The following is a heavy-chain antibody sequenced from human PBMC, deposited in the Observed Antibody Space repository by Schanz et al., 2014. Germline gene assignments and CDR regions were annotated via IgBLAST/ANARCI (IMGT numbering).Heavy chain of an antibody. CDR1: GFTFHTYD. Sequence: VHLEESGGGVVQPGRSLRLSCAASGFTFHTYDMHWVRQAPGKGLEWVAQISHDGHRDFYADSVKGRFTVSRDNNWKKLSLQRNSQRSDETAIYHWARENSSGYDPAVTYYIDVWGKGTTVTVSS. V-gene: IGHV3-30-3*01. J-gene: IGHJ6*03. CDR3: ARENSSGYDPAVTYYIDV. D-gene: IGHD5-12*01. CDR2: ISHDGHRD.